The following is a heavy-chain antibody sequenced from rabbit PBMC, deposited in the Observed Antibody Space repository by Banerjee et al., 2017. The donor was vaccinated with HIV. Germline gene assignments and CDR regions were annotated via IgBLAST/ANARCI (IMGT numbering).Heavy chain of an antibody. V-gene: IGHV1S40*01. J-gene: IGHJ5*01. CDR3: ARDASSSGYYPPIWLDL. CDR2: IGAGSGGTT. D-gene: IGHD1-1*01. CDR1: GIDFSTYYY. Sequence: QSLEESGGDLVKPGGTLTLTCTASGIDFSTYYYMCWVRQAPGKGLEWIACIGAGSGGTTYYASWAKGRFTISKTSSTTVTLQMTSLTAADTATYFCARDASSSGYYPPIWLDLWGQGTLVTV.